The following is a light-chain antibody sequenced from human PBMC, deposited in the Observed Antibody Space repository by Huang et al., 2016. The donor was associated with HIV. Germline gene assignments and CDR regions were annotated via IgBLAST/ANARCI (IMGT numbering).Light chain of an antibody. V-gene: IGKV1D-12*01. J-gene: IGKJ4*01. CDR2: SAS. CDR3: QQVNSFHAVT. Sequence: DIQMTQSPSSVSASVGDRVTITCRASQAISNWLGWYQQKAGKGPKLLIDSASSLQNGGPSRFSGSGSGTNVTLTISSLQPEDFATYYCQQVNSFHAVTFGGGTKVEIK. CDR1: QAISNW.